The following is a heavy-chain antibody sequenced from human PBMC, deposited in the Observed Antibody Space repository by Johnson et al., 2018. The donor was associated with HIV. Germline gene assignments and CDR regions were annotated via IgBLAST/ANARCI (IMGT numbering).Heavy chain of an antibody. CDR3: AKLRWAPRAFDI. CDR2: ISSSASTI. V-gene: IGHV3-11*04. CDR1: GFTLSDYY. Sequence: QVQLVESGGGLVKPGGSLRLSCAASGFTLSDYYMSWIRQPPGKGLEWVSYISSSASTIYYADSVRGRFAISRDNVKNSLYLQMNSLRAEDTAVYYCAKLRWAPRAFDIWGQGTMVTVSS. D-gene: IGHD4-23*01. J-gene: IGHJ3*02.